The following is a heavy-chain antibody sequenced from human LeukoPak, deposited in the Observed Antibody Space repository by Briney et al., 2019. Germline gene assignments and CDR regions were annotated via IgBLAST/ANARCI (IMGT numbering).Heavy chain of an antibody. V-gene: IGHV4-34*01. CDR3: GTYFTVTEYYFDY. CDR1: GGSFSGYY. J-gene: IGHJ4*02. CDR2: INHSGST. Sequence: SETLSLTCAVYGGSFSGYYWSWIRQPPGKGLEWIGEINHSGSTNYNPSLKSRVTISVDTSKNQFSLKLSSVTAADTAVYYCGTYFTVTEYYFDYWGQGTLVTVSS. D-gene: IGHD4-11*01.